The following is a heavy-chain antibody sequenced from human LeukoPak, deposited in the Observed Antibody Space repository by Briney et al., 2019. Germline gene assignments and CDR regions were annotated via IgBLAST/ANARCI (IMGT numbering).Heavy chain of an antibody. Sequence: GGSLRLSCAASGFTFSSYWMNWVRQAPGKGLEWVANIKEDGSEKNYVDSVKGRFTISRDNAKNSLYLQMNSLRAEDTAAYYCARGRSMDVWGQGTTVTVSS. V-gene: IGHV3-7*05. CDR3: ARGRSMDV. CDR1: GFTFSSYW. J-gene: IGHJ6*02. CDR2: IKEDGSEK.